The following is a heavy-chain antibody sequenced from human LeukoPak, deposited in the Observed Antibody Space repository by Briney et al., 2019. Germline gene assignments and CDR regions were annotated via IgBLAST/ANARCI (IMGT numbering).Heavy chain of an antibody. J-gene: IGHJ5*02. D-gene: IGHD2/OR15-2a*01. CDR3: ARDHSMEYGNWFDP. CDR1: GFTFSSYE. V-gene: IGHV3-48*03. CDR2: ISSSGSTI. Sequence: PGGSLRLSCAASGFTFSSYEMNWVRQAPGKGLEWVSYISSSGSTIYYADSVKGRFTISRDNAKNSLYLQMNSLRAEDTAVYYCARDHSMEYGNWFDPWGQGTLVTVSS.